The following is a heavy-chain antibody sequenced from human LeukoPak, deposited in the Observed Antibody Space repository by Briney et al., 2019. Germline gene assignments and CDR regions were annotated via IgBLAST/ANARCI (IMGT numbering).Heavy chain of an antibody. CDR2: ISGSGGST. Sequence: GGSLRLSCAASGFTFNIYWMSWVRQAPGKGLEWVSAISGSGGSTYYADSVKGRFTISRDNSKNTLYLQMNSLRAEDTAVYYCAKGSTPWIQLYTYYFDYWGQGTLVTVSS. CDR1: GFTFNIYW. CDR3: AKGSTPWIQLYTYYFDY. V-gene: IGHV3-23*01. D-gene: IGHD5-18*01. J-gene: IGHJ4*02.